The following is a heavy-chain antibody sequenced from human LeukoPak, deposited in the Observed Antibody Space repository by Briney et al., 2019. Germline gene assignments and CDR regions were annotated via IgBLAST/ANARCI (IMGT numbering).Heavy chain of an antibody. Sequence: SETLSLTCTVSGGSISSYYWSWIRQPPGKGLEWIGYIYYSGSTNYNPSLKSRVTISVDASKNQFSLKLSSVTAADTAVYYCARDRYSSSWYGTDAFDIWGQGTMVTVSS. D-gene: IGHD6-13*01. J-gene: IGHJ3*02. CDR2: IYYSGST. CDR3: ARDRYSSSWYGTDAFDI. V-gene: IGHV4-59*01. CDR1: GGSISSYY.